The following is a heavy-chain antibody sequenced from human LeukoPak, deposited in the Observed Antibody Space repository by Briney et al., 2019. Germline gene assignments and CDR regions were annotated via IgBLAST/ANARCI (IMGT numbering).Heavy chain of an antibody. Sequence: SETLSLTCAVYGGSFSGYYWSWIRQPPGKGLEWIGEINHSGSTNYNPSLKSRVTISVDTSKNQFSLKLSSVTAADTAVYYCARGDGYSRFDYWGQGTLVTISS. CDR3: ARGDGYSRFDY. J-gene: IGHJ4*02. V-gene: IGHV4-34*01. D-gene: IGHD3-22*01. CDR2: INHSGST. CDR1: GGSFSGYY.